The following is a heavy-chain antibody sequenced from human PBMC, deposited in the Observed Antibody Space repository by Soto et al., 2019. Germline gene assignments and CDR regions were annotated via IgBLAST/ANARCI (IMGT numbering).Heavy chain of an antibody. CDR1: GFTFSSYG. V-gene: IGHV3-33*01. CDR3: ARGLGQLDYYYYGMDV. CDR2: IWYDGSNK. D-gene: IGHD6-6*01. Sequence: GGSLRLSCAASGFTFSSYGMHWVRQAPGKGLEWVAVIWYDGSNKYYADSVKGRFTISRDNSKNTLYLQMNSLRAEDTAVYYCARGLGQLDYYYYGMDVWGQGTKVTVSS. J-gene: IGHJ6*02.